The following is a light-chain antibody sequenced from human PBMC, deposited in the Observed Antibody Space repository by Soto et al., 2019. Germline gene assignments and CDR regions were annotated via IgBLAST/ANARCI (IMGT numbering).Light chain of an antibody. CDR2: GAS. V-gene: IGKV3-20*01. J-gene: IGKJ3*01. CDR3: QQYGNSPLT. CDR1: QSVSSSY. Sequence: EIVLTQSPGTLSLSPGERATLFCRASQSVSSSYLAWYQQNPGQAPRLLIYGASSRATGIPDGFSGRGSGTDFTLTISRLEPEDCAVYYCQQYGNSPLTFGPGTKVDIK.